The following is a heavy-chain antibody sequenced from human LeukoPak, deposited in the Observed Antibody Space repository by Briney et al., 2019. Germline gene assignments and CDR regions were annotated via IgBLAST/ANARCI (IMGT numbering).Heavy chain of an antibody. CDR2: INPDSGGT. D-gene: IGHD3-10*01. Sequence: ASVTVSCKASGYTFTGYYIHWVRQAPGQGLEWMVWINPDSGGTNYAKKFQGRGTITRDTYISSAYMEMRRLREDDTAVYYCARDLLMYYDGSGESTWGQGTLVTVSS. CDR1: GYTFTGYY. CDR3: ARDLLMYYDGSGEST. J-gene: IGHJ5*02. V-gene: IGHV1-2*02.